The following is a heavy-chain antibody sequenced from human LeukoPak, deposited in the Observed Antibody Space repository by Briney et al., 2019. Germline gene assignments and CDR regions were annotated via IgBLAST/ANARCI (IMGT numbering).Heavy chain of an antibody. D-gene: IGHD3-10*01. CDR3: ASLRRGEDY. CDR2: ISHSGST. V-gene: IGHV4-30-2*02. Sequence: PSETLSLTCTVSGGSISSGGYYWSWIRQPPGKGLEWIGYISHSGSTYYNPSLKSRVTISVDRSKNQFSLKVSSVTAADTAVYYCASLRRGEDYWGQGTLVTVSS. CDR1: GGSISSGGYY. J-gene: IGHJ4*02.